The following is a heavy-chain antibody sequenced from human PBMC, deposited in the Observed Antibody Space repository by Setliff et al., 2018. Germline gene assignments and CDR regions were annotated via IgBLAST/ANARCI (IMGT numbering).Heavy chain of an antibody. J-gene: IGHJ4*02. Sequence: GSLRLSCAASGFTFSDYYMSWIRQAPGKGLEWVSYFSGSSSTIRYADSVKGRFTISRDNAKNSLYLQMNSLRAEDTAVYYCARDDSGGFHYITWGQGTLVTVSS. CDR2: FSGSSSTI. CDR1: GFTFSDYY. V-gene: IGHV3-11*01. CDR3: ARDDSGGFHYIT. D-gene: IGHD3-22*01.